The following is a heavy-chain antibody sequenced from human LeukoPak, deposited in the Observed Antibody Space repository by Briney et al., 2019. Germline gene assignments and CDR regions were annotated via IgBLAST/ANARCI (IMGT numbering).Heavy chain of an antibody. D-gene: IGHD5-24*01. J-gene: IGHJ4*02. CDR3: ARYEGDGYNKFFDY. CDR2: IYPGDSDT. CDR1: GYISTSYW. V-gene: IGHV5-51*01. Sequence: HGESLKISCKGSGYISTSYWIGWVRQMPGKGLEWMGIIYPGDSDTRYSPSFQGQVTISVDKSITTAYLQWSSLKASDTAMYYCARYEGDGYNKFFDYWGQGTLVTVSS.